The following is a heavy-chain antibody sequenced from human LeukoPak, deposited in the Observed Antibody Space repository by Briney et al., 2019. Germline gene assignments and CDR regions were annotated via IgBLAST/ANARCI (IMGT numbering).Heavy chain of an antibody. CDR2: MHPNSGNT. Sequence: ASVKVSCKASGYTFTSYDINWVRQATGQGLEWMGWMHPNSGNTGYAQKFQGRVTMTRNTSISTAYMELSSLRSEDTAVYYCARGGDIVITGTTAHDYWGQGTLVTVSS. D-gene: IGHD1-20*01. CDR3: ARGGDIVITGTTAHDY. J-gene: IGHJ4*02. V-gene: IGHV1-8*01. CDR1: GYTFTSYD.